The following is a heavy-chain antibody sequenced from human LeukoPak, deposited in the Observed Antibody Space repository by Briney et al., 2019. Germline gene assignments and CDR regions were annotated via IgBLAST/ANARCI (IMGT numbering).Heavy chain of an antibody. J-gene: IGHJ6*03. CDR3: ARGVGAVAGTHYYYMDV. CDR2: INPSGGST. Sequence: ASVKVSCKASGYTFTSYYMHWVRQAPGQGLEWMGIINPSGGSTSYAQKFQGRVTMTRDMSTSTVYIELSSLRSEDTAVYYCARGVGAVAGTHYYYMDVWGKGTTVTVSS. CDR1: GYTFTSYY. V-gene: IGHV1-46*01. D-gene: IGHD6-19*01.